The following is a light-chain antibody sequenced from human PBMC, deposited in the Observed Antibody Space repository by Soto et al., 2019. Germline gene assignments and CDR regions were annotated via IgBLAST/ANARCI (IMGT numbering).Light chain of an antibody. CDR2: SVS. Sequence: EIVLTQSPGTLSLSPGERATLSCRASQSLSDTYLAWYQQKPGQAPRLLIYSVSSRATDIPDRFRGSGSGTDFILTITRLEPEDFAVYYCQHYGLSPTYTFGQGTKLEIK. CDR3: QHYGLSPTYT. J-gene: IGKJ2*01. V-gene: IGKV3-20*01. CDR1: QSLSDTY.